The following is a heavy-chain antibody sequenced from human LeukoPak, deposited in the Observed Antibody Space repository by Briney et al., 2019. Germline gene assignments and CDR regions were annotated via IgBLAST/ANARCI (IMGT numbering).Heavy chain of an antibody. J-gene: IGHJ5*01. CDR1: RFTFSVHW. Sequence: GGSLGLSCAASRFTFSVHWMHWARQAPGKGLEWVSRINPDESDKAYADSVKGRFTISRDNAKNTLYLQMNSLRAEDTAVYYCARDRVATIFTYHPMFDSWGPGTLVTVSS. V-gene: IGHV3-74*01. D-gene: IGHD3-10*02. CDR2: INPDESDK. CDR3: ARDRVATIFTYHPMFDS.